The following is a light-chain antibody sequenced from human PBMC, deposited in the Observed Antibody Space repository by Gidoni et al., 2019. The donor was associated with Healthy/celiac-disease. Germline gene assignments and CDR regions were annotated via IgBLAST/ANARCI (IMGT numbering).Light chain of an antibody. V-gene: IGLV2-14*01. CDR1: SSDVGGYNY. CDR3: SSYTSSSTRV. Sequence: QSALTQPASVSGSPGQSITISCTGTSSDVGGYNYVSWYQQHPGKAPKLMIYEVSNRPSGVPDRFSGSKSGNTASPTISGLQAEDEADYYCSSYTSSSTRVFGGGTKLTVL. CDR2: EVS. J-gene: IGLJ2*01.